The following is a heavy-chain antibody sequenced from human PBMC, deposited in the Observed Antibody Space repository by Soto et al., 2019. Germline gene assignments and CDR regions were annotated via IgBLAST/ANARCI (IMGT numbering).Heavy chain of an antibody. D-gene: IGHD3-3*01. CDR3: AKDCRADGKDDLDY. V-gene: IGHV3-23*01. J-gene: IGHJ4*02. CDR1: GFTFAGYA. Sequence: EVQLLESGGGLVQPGGSLRLSCAASGFTFAGYAMNWVRQAPGRGLEWVAGILSDGGTKYYADPVKGRFTISRDNSKNILYLQMSGLRAYYSALYYCAKDCRADGKDDLDYWGQGTPVVVSS. CDR2: ILSDGGTK.